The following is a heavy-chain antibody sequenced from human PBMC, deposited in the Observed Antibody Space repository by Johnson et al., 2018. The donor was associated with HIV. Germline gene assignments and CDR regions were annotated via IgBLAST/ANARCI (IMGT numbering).Heavy chain of an antibody. CDR3: AKAFRLNRAFVI. J-gene: IGHJ3*02. D-gene: IGHD6-25*01. Sequence: QVQLVEFGGGVVQPGRSLRLSCVTSGFTFSSYGMHWVRQAPGKGLEWVAVIWYDGSEKYYADSVKGRFTISRDTPKNTLYLQMNSLRAEDTAVYYCAKAFRLNRAFVIGGKGTRV. V-gene: IGHV3-33*06. CDR1: GFTFSSYG. CDR2: IWYDGSEK.